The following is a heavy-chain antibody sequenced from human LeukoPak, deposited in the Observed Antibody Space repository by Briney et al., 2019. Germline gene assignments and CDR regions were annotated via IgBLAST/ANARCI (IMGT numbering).Heavy chain of an antibody. D-gene: IGHD3-10*01. CDR3: ASGLLWFGELTQFDP. CDR1: GYTFTGYY. J-gene: IGHJ5*02. CDR2: INPNSGGT. V-gene: IGHV1-2*02. Sequence: ASVKVSCKASGYTFTGYYMHWVRQAPGQGLEWMGWINPNSGGTNYAQKFQGRVTMTRDTSISTAYMELSRLRSDDTAVYYCASGLLWFGELTQFDPWGQGTLATVSS.